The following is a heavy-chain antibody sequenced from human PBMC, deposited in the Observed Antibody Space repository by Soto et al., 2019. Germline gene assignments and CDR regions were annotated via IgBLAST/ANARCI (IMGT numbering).Heavy chain of an antibody. CDR3: ARGTDSDYAAGYYYYMDV. CDR2: INHSGST. Sequence: SETLSLTCAVYGGSFSGYYWSWIRQPPGKGLEWIGEINHSGSTDYNPSLKSRVTISVDTSKNQFSLKLSSVTAADTAVYYCARGTDSDYAAGYYYYMDVWCKGTTVTVSS. CDR1: GGSFSGYY. V-gene: IGHV4-34*01. D-gene: IGHD5-12*01. J-gene: IGHJ6*03.